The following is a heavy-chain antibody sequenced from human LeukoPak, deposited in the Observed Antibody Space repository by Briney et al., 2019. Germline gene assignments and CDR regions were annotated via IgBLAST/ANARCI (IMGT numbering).Heavy chain of an antibody. CDR3: TKVPTAMVYYFDY. Sequence: GGSLRLSCTASGFTFGDYAMSWFRQAPGKGLEWVGFIRSKAYGGTTEYAASVKGRFTISRDDSKSIAYLQMNSLKTEDTAVYFRTKVPTAMVYYFDYWGQGTLVTVSS. J-gene: IGHJ4*02. D-gene: IGHD5-18*01. V-gene: IGHV3-49*03. CDR2: IRSKAYGGTT. CDR1: GFTFGDYA.